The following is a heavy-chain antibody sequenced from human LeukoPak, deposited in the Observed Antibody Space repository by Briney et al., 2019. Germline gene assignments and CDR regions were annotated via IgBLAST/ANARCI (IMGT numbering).Heavy chain of an antibody. Sequence: ASVKVSCKASGGTFSSYAISWVRQAPGQGLEWMGGIIPIFGTANYAQKFQGRVTITADESTSTAYMELSSLRSEDTAVYYCAGYLSSYGFDYWGQGTLVTVSS. D-gene: IGHD5-18*01. CDR3: AGYLSSYGFDY. J-gene: IGHJ4*02. CDR2: IIPIFGTA. V-gene: IGHV1-69*13. CDR1: GGTFSSYA.